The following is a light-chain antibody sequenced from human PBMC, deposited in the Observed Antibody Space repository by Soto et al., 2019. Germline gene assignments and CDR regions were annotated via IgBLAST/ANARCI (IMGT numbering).Light chain of an antibody. CDR1: QSVSIF. CDR2: DAS. Sequence: EIVLTQSPPTLSLSPGERVTLSCRASQSVSIFLAWYQQKVGQPPRLLIYDASKRATGVPVRFSGSGSGTDFALTISSLEREDFAVYYCQHRFNWPRTFGQGTKLEIK. J-gene: IGKJ2*01. V-gene: IGKV3-11*01. CDR3: QHRFNWPRT.